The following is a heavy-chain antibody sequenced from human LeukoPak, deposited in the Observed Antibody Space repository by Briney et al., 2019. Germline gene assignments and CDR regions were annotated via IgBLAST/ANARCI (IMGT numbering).Heavy chain of an antibody. V-gene: IGHV3-72*01. CDR3: ADVGGSL. J-gene: IGHJ4*02. Sequence: PGGSLRLSCVASGFTFSDHYMDWVRQAPGKGLEWVGQIRNRANGYTTNYAASVNGRFTISRDDSKKSLYLQMRCLKTEDTAVYYCADVGGSLWGQGTLVNVSS. D-gene: IGHD1-26*01. CDR2: IRNRANGYTT. CDR1: GFTFSDHY.